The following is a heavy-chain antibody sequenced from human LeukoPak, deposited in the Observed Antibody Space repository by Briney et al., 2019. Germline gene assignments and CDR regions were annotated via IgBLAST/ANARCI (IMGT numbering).Heavy chain of an antibody. CDR2: IYPGDSDT. D-gene: IGHD6-13*01. CDR1: GYTFTSYW. CDR3: ARSGDRSSWYNFADAFDI. V-gene: IGHV5-51*01. Sequence: GESLKISCKGSGYTFTSYWIAWVRQMPGKGLEWMGMIYPGDSDTRYSPSFQGQVTISADKSISTAYLQWSSLKASDTAMYYCARSGDRSSWYNFADAFDIWGQGTMVTVSS. J-gene: IGHJ3*02.